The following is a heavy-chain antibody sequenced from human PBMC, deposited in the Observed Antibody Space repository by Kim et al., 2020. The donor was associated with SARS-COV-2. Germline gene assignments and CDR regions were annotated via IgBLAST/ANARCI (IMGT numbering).Heavy chain of an antibody. J-gene: IGHJ4*02. V-gene: IGHV1-46*01. D-gene: IGHD5-12*01. CDR1: GYTFTSYY. CDR3: ARGGXSGYDTCGY. CDR2: XXPSGGST. Sequence: ASVKVSCKASGYTFTSYYMHWVRQAPGQGXXWXXXXXPSGGSTSYAQKXQGRXTMTRDTSTSTVYMXRSSLRSEDTAXYXGARGGXSGYDTCGYXGQGTLVT.